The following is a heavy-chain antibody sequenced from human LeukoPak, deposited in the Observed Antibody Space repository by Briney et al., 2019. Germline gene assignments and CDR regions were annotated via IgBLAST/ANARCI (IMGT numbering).Heavy chain of an antibody. CDR1: GFTFSDYY. Sequence: GGCLRLSCAASGFTFSDYYMSWIRQAPGKGLEWVSYISSSGSTIYYADSVKGRFTISRDNAKNSLYLQMNSLRAEDTAVYYCATYSTRNAREFQSWGQGTLVTVSS. V-gene: IGHV3-11*04. CDR2: ISSSGSTI. J-gene: IGHJ1*01. D-gene: IGHD4-11*01. CDR3: ATYSTRNAREFQS.